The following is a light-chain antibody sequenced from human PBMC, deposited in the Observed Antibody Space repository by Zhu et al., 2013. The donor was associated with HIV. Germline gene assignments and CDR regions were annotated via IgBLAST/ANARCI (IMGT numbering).Light chain of an antibody. V-gene: IGKV3-15*01. Sequence: EIVMTQSPATLSVSPGERATLSCRASQSVSSNLAWYQQKSGQAPRLLIYGASTRATGIPARFSGSGSGTEFTLTISSLQSEDFAVYYCQQYNNWPPERTFGQGTKVEIK. CDR3: QQYNNWPPERT. CDR2: GAS. J-gene: IGKJ1*01. CDR1: QSVSSN.